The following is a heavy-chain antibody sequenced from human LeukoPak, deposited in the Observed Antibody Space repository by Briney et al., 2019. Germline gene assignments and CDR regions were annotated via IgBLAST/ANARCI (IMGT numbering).Heavy chain of an antibody. CDR1: GFTFSNAW. V-gene: IGHV3-15*01. J-gene: IGHJ6*03. CDR3: TTEPNIPFDYYYYMDV. Sequence: GGSLRLSCAASGFTFSNAWMSWVRQAPGKGLEWVGRIKSKTDGGTTDYAAPVKGRFTISRDDSKNTLYLQMNSLKTEDTAVYYCTTEPNIPFDYYYYMDVWGKGAMVTVSS. CDR2: IKSKTDGGTT. D-gene: IGHD2-2*02.